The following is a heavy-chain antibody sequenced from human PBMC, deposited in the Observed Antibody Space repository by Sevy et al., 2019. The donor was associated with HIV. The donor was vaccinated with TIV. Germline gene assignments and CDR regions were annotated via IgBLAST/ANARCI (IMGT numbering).Heavy chain of an antibody. CDR2: ISAYNGNT. V-gene: IGHV1-18*01. D-gene: IGHD3-3*01. J-gene: IGHJ6*02. CDR1: GYTFTSYG. Sequence: ASVKVSCKASGYTFTSYGISWVRQAPGQGLEWMEWISAYNGNTNYAQKLQGRVTMTTDTSTSTAYMELRSLRSDDTAVYYCARGYDFWSGYSLGMDVWGQGTTVTVSS. CDR3: ARGYDFWSGYSLGMDV.